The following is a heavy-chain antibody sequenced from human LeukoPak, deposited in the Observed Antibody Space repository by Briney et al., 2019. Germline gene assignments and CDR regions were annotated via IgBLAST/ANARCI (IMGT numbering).Heavy chain of an antibody. CDR1: GYTFTSYG. CDR2: ISAYNGNT. D-gene: IGHD7-27*01. J-gene: IGHJ4*02. Sequence: ASVKVSCKASGYTFTSYGISWVRQAPGQGLEWMGWISAYNGNTNYAQKLQGRVTMTTDTSTSTAYMELRSLRSDDTAVYYCARDFYPDTGDAPYYFDYWGQGTLVTVSS. CDR3: ARDFYPDTGDAPYYFDY. V-gene: IGHV1-18*01.